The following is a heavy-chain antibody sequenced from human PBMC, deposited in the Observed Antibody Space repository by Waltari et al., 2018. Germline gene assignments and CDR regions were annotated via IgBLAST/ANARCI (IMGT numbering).Heavy chain of an antibody. CDR3: ARDRGRGIYLDT. CDR1: GDSMSSTDW. V-gene: IGHV4-4*02. D-gene: IGHD2-15*01. CDR2: VQRSGRT. Sequence: QLQLQESGPGLVKPSGTLSLTCAVSGDSMSSTDWWSWVRQSLGKGLEWIGQVQRSGRTNYNPSFASRVTVSVDTPTNQFSLKVTSATAADTAVYFCARDRGRGIYLDTWGQGTLVTVSP. J-gene: IGHJ5*02.